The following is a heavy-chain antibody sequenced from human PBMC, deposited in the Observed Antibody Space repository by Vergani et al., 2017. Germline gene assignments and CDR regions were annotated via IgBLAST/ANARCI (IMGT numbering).Heavy chain of an antibody. J-gene: IGHJ4*02. CDR2: IFYSGSTT. D-gene: IGHD6-19*01. CDR1: GGSVSSGSYY. Sequence: QVQLQESGPGLVKPSETLSLTCTVSGGSVSSGSYYWSWIRQPPGKGLEWIGYIFYSGSTTNYNPSLKSRVTISVDTSKNQFSLKLSSVTAADTAVYYCARSVAGMLVDYWGQGTLVTVSS. V-gene: IGHV4-61*01. CDR3: ARSVAGMLVDY.